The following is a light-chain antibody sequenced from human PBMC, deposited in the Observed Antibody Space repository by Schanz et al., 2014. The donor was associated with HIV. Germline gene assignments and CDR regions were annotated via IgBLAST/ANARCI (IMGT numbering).Light chain of an antibody. Sequence: QSALTQPASVSGSPGQSISISCTGTSSDIGPYNCVSWYQQRPGKAPKLVISGVDYRPSGVSNRFSGSKSGNAASLTIFGLQADDEADYYCASCVAYNTCVFGGGTKLTVL. J-gene: IGLJ2*01. CDR2: GVD. CDR1: SSDIGPYNC. CDR3: ASCVAYNTCV. V-gene: IGLV2-14*03.